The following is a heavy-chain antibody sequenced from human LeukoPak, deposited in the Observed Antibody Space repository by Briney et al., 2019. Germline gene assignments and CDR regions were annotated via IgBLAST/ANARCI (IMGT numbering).Heavy chain of an antibody. CDR2: VYHSGST. CDR3: ARYSIFGESTSWFDP. D-gene: IGHD3-10*01. J-gene: IGHJ5*02. V-gene: IGHV4-38-2*01. CDR1: GYSISSGYY. Sequence: SETLSLTCAVSGYSISSGYYWAWIRQPPGKGLEWIGTVYHSGSTYYSPPLKSRVTISVDTLKNQFSLKLKSVTAADTAVYYCARYSIFGESTSWFDPWGRGTLVTVSS.